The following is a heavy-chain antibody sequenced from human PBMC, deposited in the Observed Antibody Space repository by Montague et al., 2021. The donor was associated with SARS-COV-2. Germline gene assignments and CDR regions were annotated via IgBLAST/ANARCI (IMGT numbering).Heavy chain of an antibody. D-gene: IGHD4-11*01. CDR2: INDRGVTNY. CDR1: GESLSGFF. CDR3: ARWDPQTLTVISLRGKSANDY. Sequence: SETLSLTCAVYGESLSGFFWSWIRQPPGKGLEWIAEINDRGVTNYNYNPSLGSRVTISADTSKNQFSLKLRSVTAADTAVYYCARWDPQTLTVISLRGKSANDYWGQGTLATVSS. V-gene: IGHV4-34*01. J-gene: IGHJ4*02.